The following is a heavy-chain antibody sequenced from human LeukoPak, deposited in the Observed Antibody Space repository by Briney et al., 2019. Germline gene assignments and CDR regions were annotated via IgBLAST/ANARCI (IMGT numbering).Heavy chain of an antibody. CDR3: ARNLPMAATNWFDP. D-gene: IGHD5-24*01. Sequence: ASVKVSCKASGGTFSSYAISWVRQAPGQGLEWMGRVIPILGIANYAQKFQGRVTITADKSTSTAYMELSSLRSEDTAVYYCARNLPMAATNWFDPWGQGTLVTVSS. CDR1: GGTFSSYA. CDR2: VIPILGIA. J-gene: IGHJ5*02. V-gene: IGHV1-69*04.